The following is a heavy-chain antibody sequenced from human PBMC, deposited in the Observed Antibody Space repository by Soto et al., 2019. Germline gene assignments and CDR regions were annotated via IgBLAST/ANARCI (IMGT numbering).Heavy chain of an antibody. D-gene: IGHD6-25*01. J-gene: IGHJ4*02. V-gene: IGHV3-23*04. Sequence: EVQLVESGGDLDQPGGSLRLSCAASGFTFSNHAMSWVRQAPGKGLEWVSAISGSGTTTYSADSVRGRFTISRDNSKNTLYLQMHSLRAEDTAVYYCAKFRGGTGGSSGCTWYFDYWGQGTLVTVSS. CDR1: GFTFSNHA. CDR2: ISGSGTTT. CDR3: AKFRGGTGGSSGCTWYFDY.